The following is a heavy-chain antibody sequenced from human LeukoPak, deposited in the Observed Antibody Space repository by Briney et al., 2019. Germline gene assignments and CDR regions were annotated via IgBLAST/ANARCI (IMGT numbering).Heavy chain of an antibody. Sequence: SETLSLTCAVYGGSFSGYYWSWIRQPPGKGLEWIGEINHSGSTNYNPSLKSRVTISVDTSKNQFSLKLSSVTAADTAVYYCARGLVVVPATVPSYYYMDVWGKGTTVAVSS. CDR3: ARGLVVVPATVPSYYYMDV. CDR1: GGSFSGYY. CDR2: INHSGST. D-gene: IGHD2-2*01. V-gene: IGHV4-34*01. J-gene: IGHJ6*03.